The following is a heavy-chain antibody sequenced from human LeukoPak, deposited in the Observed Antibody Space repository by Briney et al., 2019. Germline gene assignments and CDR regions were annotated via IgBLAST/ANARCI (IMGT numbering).Heavy chain of an antibody. CDR3: ARDGKTVTSDYYFDY. CDR1: GFTFSSYG. J-gene: IGHJ4*02. Sequence: PGRSLRLSCAASGFTFSSYGMHWVRQAPGKGLEWVAVIWYDGSNKYYADSVKGRFTISRDNSKNTLYLQMNSLRAEDTAVYYCARDGKTVTSDYYFDYWGQGTLVTVSS. D-gene: IGHD4-17*01. CDR2: IWYDGSNK. V-gene: IGHV3-33*01.